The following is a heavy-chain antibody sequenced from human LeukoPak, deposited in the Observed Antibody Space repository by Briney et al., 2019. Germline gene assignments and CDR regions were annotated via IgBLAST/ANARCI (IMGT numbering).Heavy chain of an antibody. CDR3: VRDGGVSGYDLLHY. V-gene: IGHV3-7*01. CDR1: GFTFSNYW. Sequence: GGSLRLSCAASGFTFSNYWMSWVRQAPGKGLEWVAHINQDGSEEHYMDSVKARFIISRDNAKNSLSLQMDSLRAEDTAVYYCVRDGGVSGYDLLHYRGQGTLVTVSS. J-gene: IGHJ4*02. CDR2: INQDGSEE. D-gene: IGHD5-12*01.